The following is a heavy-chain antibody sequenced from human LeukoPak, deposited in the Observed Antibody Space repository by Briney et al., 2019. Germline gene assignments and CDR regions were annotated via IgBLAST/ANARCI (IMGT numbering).Heavy chain of an antibody. CDR1: GGSISGYF. V-gene: IGHV4-59*01. D-gene: IGHD3-22*01. CDR2: IYYSGST. Sequence: SETLSLTCTVSGGSISGYFWSWIRQPPGKGLQWIGYIYYSGSTNYIPSLKSRVTISVDTSNNQFSLKLSSVTAADTAVYYCARWGSSGFDYWGQGTLVTVSS. J-gene: IGHJ4*02. CDR3: ARWGSSGFDY.